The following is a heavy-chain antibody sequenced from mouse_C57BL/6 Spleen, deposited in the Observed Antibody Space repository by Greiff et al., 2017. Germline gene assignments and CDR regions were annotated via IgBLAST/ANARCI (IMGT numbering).Heavy chain of an antibody. CDR3: ARDWPTGAMDY. D-gene: IGHD2-10*01. Sequence: EVQLQQSGPELVKPGASVKISCKASGYSFTGYYMNWVKQSPEKSLEWIGEINPSTGGTTYNQKFKAKATLTADKSSSTAYMQLKSLTAEDSAVYYCARDWPTGAMDYWGQGTSVTVSS. J-gene: IGHJ4*01. V-gene: IGHV1-42*01. CDR1: GYSFTGYY. CDR2: INPSTGGT.